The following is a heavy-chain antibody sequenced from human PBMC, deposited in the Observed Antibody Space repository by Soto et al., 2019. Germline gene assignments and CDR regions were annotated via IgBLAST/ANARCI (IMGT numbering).Heavy chain of an antibody. V-gene: IGHV3-23*01. J-gene: IGHJ4*02. CDR2: ISGSGGST. D-gene: IGHD3-3*01. CDR1: GFTFSSYA. Sequence: PGGSLRLSCAASGFTFSSYAMSWVRQAPGKGPEWVSAISGSGGSTHYADSVKGRFTISRDNSKNTLYLQMNSLRAEDTAVYYCATIRPGYDFWSGYPLPYWGQGTLVTVSS. CDR3: ATIRPGYDFWSGYPLPY.